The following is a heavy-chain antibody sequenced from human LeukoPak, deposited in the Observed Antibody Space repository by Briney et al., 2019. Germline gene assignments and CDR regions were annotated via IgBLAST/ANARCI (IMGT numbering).Heavy chain of an antibody. CDR3: ARSAYYDILTGYYM. D-gene: IGHD3-9*01. CDR2: INPNSGGT. CDR1: GYTFTRYY. V-gene: IGHV1-2*02. Sequence: ASVKVSCKASGYTFTRYYMHWVRQAPGQGLEWMGWINPNSGGTNYAQKFQGRVTMTSDTSISTAYMELSRLRSDDTAGYYCARSAYYDILTGYYMWGQGTLVTVSS. J-gene: IGHJ4*02.